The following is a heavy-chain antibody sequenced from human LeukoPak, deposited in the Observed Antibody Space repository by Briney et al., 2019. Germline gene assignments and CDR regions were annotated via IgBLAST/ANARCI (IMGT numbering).Heavy chain of an antibody. CDR3: ARGGGYDLRFDP. D-gene: IGHD5-12*01. Sequence: SETLSLTCAVYGGSFSGYYWSWIRQPPGKGLEWIGEINHSGSTNYNPSLKSRVTISVDTSKNQFSLKLSSVTAADTAVYYCARGGGYDLRFDPWGQGTLVTVSS. V-gene: IGHV4-34*01. CDR1: GGSFSGYY. J-gene: IGHJ5*02. CDR2: INHSGST.